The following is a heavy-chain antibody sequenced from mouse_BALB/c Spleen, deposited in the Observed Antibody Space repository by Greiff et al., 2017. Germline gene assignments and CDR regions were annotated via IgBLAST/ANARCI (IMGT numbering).Heavy chain of an antibody. D-gene: IGHD2-4*01. CDR1: GFTFSSFG. CDR2: ISSGSSTI. J-gene: IGHJ4*01. CDR3: ARFDYYYAMDY. Sequence: DVMLVESGGGLVQPGGSRKLSCAASGFTFSSFGMHWVRQAPEKGLEWVAYISSGSSTIYYADTVKGRFTISRDNPKNTLFLQMTSLRSEDTAMYYCARFDYYYAMDYWGQGTSVTVSS. V-gene: IGHV5-17*02.